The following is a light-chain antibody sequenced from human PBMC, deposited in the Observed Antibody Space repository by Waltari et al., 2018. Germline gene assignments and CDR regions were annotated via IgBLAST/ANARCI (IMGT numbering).Light chain of an antibody. J-gene: IGKJ2*01. CDR1: QTIDIY. V-gene: IGKV1-39*01. CDR3: QQSYRTPYT. Sequence: QMNQSASSLSASVGDRGTITCRASQTIDIYLNWYQQKPGKAPNLLIYAASSLQSGVPSRFSGSVSGTGFTLTISSLQPEDFATYYCQQSYRTPYTFGQGTKVEF. CDR2: AAS.